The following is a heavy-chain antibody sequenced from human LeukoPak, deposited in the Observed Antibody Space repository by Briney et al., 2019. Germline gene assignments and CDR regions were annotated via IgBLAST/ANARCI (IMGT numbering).Heavy chain of an antibody. Sequence: GGSLRLSCTASGFTFSTYWMSWVRQAPGKGLVWVSRINSDGSSTSYADSVKGRFTISRDNAKNSLYLQMNSLRAEDTAVYYCARPGELFGFLYWGQGTLVTVSS. CDR1: GFTFSTYW. J-gene: IGHJ4*02. CDR3: ARPGELFGFLY. CDR2: INSDGSST. V-gene: IGHV3-74*01. D-gene: IGHD3-10*01.